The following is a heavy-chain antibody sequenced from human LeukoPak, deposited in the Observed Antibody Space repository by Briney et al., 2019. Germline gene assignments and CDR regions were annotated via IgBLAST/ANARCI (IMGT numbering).Heavy chain of an antibody. Sequence: GGSLRLSCAASGFMFDDYAMHWVRRAPGKGLQWVSGITRNNAIIGYVDSVKGRFTISRDNAKNSLYLQMNTLRPEDTAFYYCARGDILTTRLLDSWGQGTLVTVSS. J-gene: IGHJ4*02. CDR3: ARGDILTTRLLDS. D-gene: IGHD3-9*01. CDR1: GFMFDDYA. V-gene: IGHV3-9*01. CDR2: ITRNNAII.